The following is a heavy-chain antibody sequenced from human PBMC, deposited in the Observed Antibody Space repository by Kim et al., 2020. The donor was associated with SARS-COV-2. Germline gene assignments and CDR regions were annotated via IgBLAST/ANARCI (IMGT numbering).Heavy chain of an antibody. V-gene: IGHV4-61*01. D-gene: IGHD1-26*01. Sequence: SETLSLTCTVSGGSVSSGSYYWSWIRQPPGKGLEWIGYIYYSGSTNYNPSLKSRVTISVDTSKNQFSLKLSSVTAADTAVYYCARFRRRIVGATRDYYYGMDVWGQGTTVTVSS. J-gene: IGHJ6*02. CDR2: IYYSGST. CDR1: GGSVSSGSYY. CDR3: ARFRRRIVGATRDYYYGMDV.